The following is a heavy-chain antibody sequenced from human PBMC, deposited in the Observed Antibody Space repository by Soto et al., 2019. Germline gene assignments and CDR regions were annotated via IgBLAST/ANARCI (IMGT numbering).Heavy chain of an antibody. CDR3: ARLNDYSNYYGSPGLDP. D-gene: IGHD4-4*01. CDR1: GGSISSYY. Sequence: SETLSLTCTVSGGSISSYYWSWIRQPPGKGLEWIGYIYYSGSTNYNPSLKSRVTISVDTSKNQFSLKLSPVTAADTAVYYCARLNDYSNYYGSPGLDPWGQGTLVTVSS. CDR2: IYYSGST. J-gene: IGHJ5*02. V-gene: IGHV4-59*01.